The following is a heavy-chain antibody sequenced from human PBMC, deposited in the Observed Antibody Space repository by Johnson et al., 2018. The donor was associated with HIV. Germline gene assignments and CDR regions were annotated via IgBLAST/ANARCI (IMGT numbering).Heavy chain of an antibody. CDR3: ARDPLLHGSTFDM. D-gene: IGHD3-10*01. CDR1: GFTFSSYW. V-gene: IGHV3-74*01. J-gene: IGHJ3*02. CDR2: INSEGSST. Sequence: DVQLVESGGGVVQPGGSLRLSCAASGFTFSSYWMHWFRQAPGNGLLWVSHINSEGSSTTYADSVKGRFTISIDNAKNTLYLQMNSLRAEDTAVYYCARDPLLHGSTFDMWGPGTMVTVSS.